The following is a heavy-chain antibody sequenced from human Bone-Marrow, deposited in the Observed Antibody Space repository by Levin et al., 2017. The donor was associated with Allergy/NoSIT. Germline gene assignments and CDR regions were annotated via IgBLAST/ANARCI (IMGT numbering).Heavy chain of an antibody. J-gene: IGHJ6*02. CDR1: GFSVSDYY. D-gene: IGHD2-2*01. CDR2: ISDRGTIR. Sequence: GGSLRLSCAASGFSVSDYYMSWIRQAPGKGLEWISYISDRGTIRYYADSVRGRFTISKDNAKNSLHLLLNSLRAEDTAVYYCARDAARKYQALERDYYDYGMDVWGQGTTVAVSS. V-gene: IGHV3-11*04. CDR3: ARDAARKYQALERDYYDYGMDV.